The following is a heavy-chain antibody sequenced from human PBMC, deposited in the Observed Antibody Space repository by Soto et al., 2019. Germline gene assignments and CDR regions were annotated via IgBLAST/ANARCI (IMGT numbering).Heavy chain of an antibody. CDR2: ISSSSSTI. D-gene: IGHD3-16*01. Sequence: EVQLVESGGGLVQPGGSLRLSCAASGFTFSSYSMNWVRQAPGKGLEWVSYISSSSSTIYYADSVKGRFTISRDNAKNLLYLQMNSLRAENTAVYYCARVGGMRVYYLDVWGKGTTVTVSS. CDR1: GFTFSSYS. CDR3: ARVGGMRVYYLDV. J-gene: IGHJ6*03. V-gene: IGHV3-48*01.